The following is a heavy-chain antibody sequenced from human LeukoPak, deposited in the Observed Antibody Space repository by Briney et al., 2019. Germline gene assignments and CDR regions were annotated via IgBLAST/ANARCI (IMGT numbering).Heavy chain of an antibody. CDR2: IIPIFGTA. Sequence: SVKVSCKASGYTFTGYYMHWVRQAPGQGLEWMGGIIPIFGTANYAQKFQGRVTITADESTSTAYMELSSLRSEDTAVYYCARSPYDSSGYYYPNWFDPWGQGTLVTVSS. D-gene: IGHD3-22*01. CDR1: GYTFTGYY. V-gene: IGHV1-69*13. CDR3: ARSPYDSSGYYYPNWFDP. J-gene: IGHJ5*02.